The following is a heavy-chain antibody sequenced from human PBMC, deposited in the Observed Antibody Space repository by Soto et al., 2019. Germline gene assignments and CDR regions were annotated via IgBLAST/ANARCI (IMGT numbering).Heavy chain of an antibody. Sequence: GGSLRLSCAASGFTFSSYAMHWVRQAPGKGLEWVAVISYDGSNKYYADSVKGRFTISRDNSKNTLYLQMNSLRAEDTAVYYCARDPVLLWFGELAKGYYYYGMDVWGQGTTVTVSS. J-gene: IGHJ6*02. CDR1: GFTFSSYA. V-gene: IGHV3-30-3*01. D-gene: IGHD3-10*01. CDR3: ARDPVLLWFGELAKGYYYYGMDV. CDR2: ISYDGSNK.